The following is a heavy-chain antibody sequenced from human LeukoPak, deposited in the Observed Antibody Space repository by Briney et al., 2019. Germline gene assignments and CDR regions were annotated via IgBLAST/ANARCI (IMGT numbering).Heavy chain of an antibody. J-gene: IGHJ4*02. CDR3: ASVGIAVAGTLDY. CDR2: INPNSGGT. CDR1: GYTVTGYY. V-gene: IGHV1-2*02. Sequence: GASVKLSCTASGYTVTGYYMHWVRQPPGQGLEWMGWINPNSGGTNYAQKFQGRVTMTRDTSISTAYMELSRLRSDDTAVYYCASVGIAVAGTLDYWGQGTLVTVSS. D-gene: IGHD6-19*01.